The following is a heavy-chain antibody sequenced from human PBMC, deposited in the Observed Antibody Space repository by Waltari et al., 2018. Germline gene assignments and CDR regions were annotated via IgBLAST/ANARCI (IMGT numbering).Heavy chain of an antibody. CDR1: GYTFPNYA. V-gene: IGHV7-4-1*02. J-gene: IGHJ5*02. Sequence: QVQLVQSGSELNNPGASVKVSCKAIGYTFPNYALTWVRKAPGQGLEVMGWINTDTGNPTYAQGFTGRFVFSLDTSISTAYLQINSLKAEDTAIYYCAREVVPTSTIVVNWFDPWGQGTLVSVSS. CDR2: INTDTGNP. D-gene: IGHD2-21*01. CDR3: AREVVPTSTIVVNWFDP.